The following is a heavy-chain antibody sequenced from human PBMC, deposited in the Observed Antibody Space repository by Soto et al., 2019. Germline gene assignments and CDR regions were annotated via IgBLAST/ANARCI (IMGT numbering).Heavy chain of an antibody. CDR3: AKDPYYDILTGYYSPPFYFDY. D-gene: IGHD3-9*01. CDR1: GFTFSSYA. V-gene: IGHV3-23*01. Sequence: GSLRLSCAASGFTFSSYAMSWVRQAPGKGLEWVSAISGSGGSTYYADSVKGRFTISRDNSKNTLYLQMNSLRAEDTAVYYCAKDPYYDILTGYYSPPFYFDYWGQGTLVTVSS. CDR2: ISGSGGST. J-gene: IGHJ4*02.